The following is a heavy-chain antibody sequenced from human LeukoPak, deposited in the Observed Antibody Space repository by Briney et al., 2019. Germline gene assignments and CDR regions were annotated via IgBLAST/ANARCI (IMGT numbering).Heavy chain of an antibody. Sequence: SQTLSLTCTVSGGSISSGGYYWSWIRQHPGKGLEWIGYIYYSGSTYYNPSLKSRVTISVDTSKNQFSLKLSSVTAADTAVYYCARHRAEYYYDSSGTYYFDYWGQGTLVTVSS. CDR3: ARHRAEYYYDSSGTYYFDY. CDR2: IYYSGST. D-gene: IGHD3-22*01. J-gene: IGHJ4*02. V-gene: IGHV4-31*03. CDR1: GGSISSGGYY.